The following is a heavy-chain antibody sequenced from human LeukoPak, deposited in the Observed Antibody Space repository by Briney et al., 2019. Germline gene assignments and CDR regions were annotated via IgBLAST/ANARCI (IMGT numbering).Heavy chain of an antibody. D-gene: IGHD5-12*01. CDR2: ISDSGGST. CDR1: GFTFSSYA. V-gene: IGHV3-23*01. J-gene: IGHJ4*02. CDR3: AKGLARDGYNSD. Sequence: GGSLRLSCAASGFTFSSYAMSWVRQAPGKGLEWVSAISDSGGSTYYADSVKGRFTISRDNSKNTLYLQMNSLRAEDTAVYYCAKGLARDGYNSDWGQGTLVTVSS.